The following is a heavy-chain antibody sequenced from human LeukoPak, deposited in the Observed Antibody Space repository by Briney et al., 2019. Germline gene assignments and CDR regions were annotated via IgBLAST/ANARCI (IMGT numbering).Heavy chain of an antibody. CDR3: AGYGAVTTSEEAFDI. Sequence: SETLSLTCTVSGGSISSYYWSWIRQPPGKGLEWIGYIYYSGSTNYNPSLKSRVTISVDTSKNQFSLKLSSVTAADTAVYYCAGYGAVTTSEEAFDIWGQGTMVTVSS. CDR1: GGSISSYY. V-gene: IGHV4-59*08. D-gene: IGHD4-17*01. J-gene: IGHJ3*02. CDR2: IYYSGST.